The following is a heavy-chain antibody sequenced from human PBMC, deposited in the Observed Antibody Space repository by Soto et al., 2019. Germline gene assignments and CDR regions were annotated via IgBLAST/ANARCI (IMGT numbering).Heavy chain of an antibody. CDR2: ISAHNGNT. CDR1: GYAFTTYG. CDR3: ARGRYGDY. Sequence: QVHLVQSGAEVKKPGASVKVSCKGSGYAFTTYGITWVRQAPGQGLEWMGWISAHNGNTNYAQKLQGRVTVTRDTSTSTAYMELRSLRSDDTEVYYCARGRYGDYWGQGALVTVSS. D-gene: IGHD1-1*01. J-gene: IGHJ4*02. V-gene: IGHV1-18*01.